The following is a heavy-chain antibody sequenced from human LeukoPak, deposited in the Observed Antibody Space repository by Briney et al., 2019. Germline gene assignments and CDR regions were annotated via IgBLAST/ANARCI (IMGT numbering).Heavy chain of an antibody. CDR3: ARATYGSGSYFPY. J-gene: IGHJ4*02. Sequence: SEALSLTCAVYGGSFSGYYWSWLRQPPGKGLEWIGEINHSGSTNYNPSLKSRVTISVDTSKNQFSLKLSSVTAADTAVYYCARATYGSGSYFPYWGQGTLVTVSS. V-gene: IGHV4-34*01. CDR2: INHSGST. CDR1: GGSFSGYY. D-gene: IGHD3-10*01.